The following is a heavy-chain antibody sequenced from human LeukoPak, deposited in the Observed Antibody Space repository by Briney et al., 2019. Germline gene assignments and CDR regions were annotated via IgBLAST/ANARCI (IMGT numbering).Heavy chain of an antibody. D-gene: IGHD6-19*01. CDR2: INHSGST. J-gene: IGHJ4*02. CDR1: GGSFSGYY. V-gene: IGHV4-34*01. Sequence: PSETLSLTCAVYGGSFSGYYWSWIRQPPGKGLEWIGEINHSGSTNYNPSLKSRVTISVDTSKNQFSLKLSSVTAADTAVYYCAKATFHWGIAVAVFDYWGQGTLVTVSS. CDR3: AKATFHWGIAVAVFDY.